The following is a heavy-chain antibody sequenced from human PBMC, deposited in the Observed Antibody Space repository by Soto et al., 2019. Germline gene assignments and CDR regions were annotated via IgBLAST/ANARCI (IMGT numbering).Heavy chain of an antibody. CDR2: ISPSGGST. CDR1: GCTFRNYG. D-gene: IGHD3-22*01. V-gene: IGHV3-23*01. J-gene: IGHJ4*02. Sequence: GGSLRLSCATAGCTFRNYGMSWVRQDPGKGLEWVSAISPSGGSTWYADSVKGRFTISRDKSKNTLDLQMHSLRPEDTALYFCAKGSSDSRPYFFDRWGQGTLVTVS. CDR3: AKGSSDSRPYFFDR.